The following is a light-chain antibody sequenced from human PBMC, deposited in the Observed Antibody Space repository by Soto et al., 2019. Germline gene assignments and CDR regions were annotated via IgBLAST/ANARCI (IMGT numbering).Light chain of an antibody. Sequence: QSVLTQPPSASGTPGQRVTISCSGSSSNIGSNTVNWYQQLPGTAPKLLIYSNNQRPSGVPDRFSGSKSGTSASLAISGLQAADEADYYCSLYTSENTYVFGNGTKVTVL. CDR1: SSNIGSNT. J-gene: IGLJ1*01. CDR3: SLYTSENTYV. CDR2: SNN. V-gene: IGLV1-44*01.